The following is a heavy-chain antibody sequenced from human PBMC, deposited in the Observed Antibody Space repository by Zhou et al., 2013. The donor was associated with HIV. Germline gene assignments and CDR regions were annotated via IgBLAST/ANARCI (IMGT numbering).Heavy chain of an antibody. J-gene: IGHJ6*03. CDR3: ARILREYQLHYYYYYMDV. CDR1: GGTFSSYA. D-gene: IGHD2-2*01. Sequence: QVQLVQSGAEVKKPGSSVKVSCKASGGTFSSYAISWVRQAPGQGLEWMGGIIPIFGTANYAQKFQGRVTITTDESTSTAYMELSSLRSEDTAVYYCARILREYQLHYYYYYMDVWGKGTTVTVSS. V-gene: IGHV1-69*05. CDR2: IIPIFGTA.